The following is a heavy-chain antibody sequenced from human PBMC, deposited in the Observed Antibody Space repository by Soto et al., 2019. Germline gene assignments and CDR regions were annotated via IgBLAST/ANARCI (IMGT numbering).Heavy chain of an antibody. CDR3: TTDQLEGAFDI. V-gene: IGHV3-15*01. J-gene: IGHJ3*02. Sequence: EVPLVESGGDLVKPGGSLRLPCVASGLTFTNAWMSWVRQAPGKGLEWIGRIKSSSDGGTTDYAAPVKGRFIISRDDSKKTVYLQMNSLKTEDTAVYYCTTDQLEGAFDIWGQGTMVTVSS. CDR1: GLTFTNAW. D-gene: IGHD3-3*01. CDR2: IKSSSDGGTT.